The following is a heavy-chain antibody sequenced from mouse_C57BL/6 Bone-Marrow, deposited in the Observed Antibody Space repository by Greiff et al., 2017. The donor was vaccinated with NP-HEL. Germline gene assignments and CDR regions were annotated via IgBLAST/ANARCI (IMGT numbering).Heavy chain of an antibody. CDR2: IDPENGGT. D-gene: IGHD2-5*01. Sequence: VKLQESGAELVRPGASVTLSCKASGYTFTDYEMHWVKQTPVHGLEWIGAIDPENGGTAYNQKFKGKAILTADKSSSTAYMELRSLTSEDSAVYYCTRGYYSIFDYWGQGTPLTVSS. CDR3: TRGYYSIFDY. V-gene: IGHV1-15*01. CDR1: GYTFTDYE. J-gene: IGHJ2*01.